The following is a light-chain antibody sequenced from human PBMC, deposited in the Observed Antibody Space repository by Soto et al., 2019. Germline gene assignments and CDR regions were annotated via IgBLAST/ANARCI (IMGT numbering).Light chain of an antibody. J-gene: IGLJ3*02. CDR1: SSNIGSNT. Sequence: QSVLTQPPSASGTPGQRVTISCSGSSSNIGSNTVNWYQQLPGTTPHLLIYNNNQRPSGVPDRLSGSKSGTSASLAISGLQSEDEDDYYCAAWDDSLNGRVFGGGTKVTVL. CDR2: NNN. V-gene: IGLV1-44*01. CDR3: AAWDDSLNGRV.